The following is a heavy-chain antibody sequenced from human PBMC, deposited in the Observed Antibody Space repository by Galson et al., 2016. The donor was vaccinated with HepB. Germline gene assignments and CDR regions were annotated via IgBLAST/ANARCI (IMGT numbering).Heavy chain of an antibody. CDR1: GVSISSAGYS. CDR3: ARDYASAMGGMDV. D-gene: IGHD3-10*01. J-gene: IGHJ6*02. CDR2: ISHSGRK. V-gene: IGHV4-30-2*01. Sequence: TLSLTCAVSGVSISSAGYSWTWVRQPPGKALEWIGHISHSGRKYHNPSLQSRLTISVDKSRNQFSLRLVSVTAADTAVYYCARDYASAMGGMDVWGQGTTVTVS.